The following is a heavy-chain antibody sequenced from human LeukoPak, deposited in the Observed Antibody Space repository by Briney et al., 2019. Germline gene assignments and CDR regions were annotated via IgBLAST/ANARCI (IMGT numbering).Heavy chain of an antibody. J-gene: IGHJ1*01. CDR3: ASESGYSYGYGEYFQH. D-gene: IGHD5-18*01. CDR2: IYYSGST. V-gene: IGHV4-39*07. Sequence: PSETLSLTCTVSGGSISSSSYYWGWIRQPPGKGLEWIGSIYYSGSTYYNPSLKSRVTISVDTSKNQFSLKLSSVTAADTAVYYCASESGYSYGYGEYFQHWGQGTLVTVSS. CDR1: GGSISSSSYY.